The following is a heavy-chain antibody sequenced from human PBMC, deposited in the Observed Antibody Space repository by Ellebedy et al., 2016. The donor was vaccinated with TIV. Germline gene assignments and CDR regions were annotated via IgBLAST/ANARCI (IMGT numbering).Heavy chain of an antibody. CDR2: ISYDGSNK. V-gene: IGHV3-30-3*01. CDR1: GFTFSSYA. D-gene: IGHD6-19*01. Sequence: GGSLRLSXAASGFTFSSYAMHWVRQAPGKGLEWVAVISYDGSNKYYADSVKGRFTISRDNSKNTLYLQMNSLRAEDTAVYYCARGLSAGYDYWGQGTLVTVSS. J-gene: IGHJ4*02. CDR3: ARGLSAGYDY.